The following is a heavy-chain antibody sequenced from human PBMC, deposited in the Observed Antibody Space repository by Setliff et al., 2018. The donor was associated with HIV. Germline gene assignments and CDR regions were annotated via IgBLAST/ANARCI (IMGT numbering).Heavy chain of an antibody. J-gene: IGHJ4*02. Sequence: SETLSLTCTVSGGSISSRGSYYWSWIRQPAGKGLEWIGHIYTSGSTNYNPSLKSRVTISVDTSKNQFSLKLSSVTAADTAVYYCARTGFYDFWSDYYLYYFDYWGQGTLVTVSS. CDR3: ARTGFYDFWSDYYLYYFDY. V-gene: IGHV4-61*09. CDR1: GGSISSRGSYY. D-gene: IGHD3-3*01. CDR2: IYTSGST.